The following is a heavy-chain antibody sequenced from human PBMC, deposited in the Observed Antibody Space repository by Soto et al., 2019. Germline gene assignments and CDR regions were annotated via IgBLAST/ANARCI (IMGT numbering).Heavy chain of an antibody. CDR3: ARLYYYDSSGYYPPYFDY. Sequence: SETLSLTCTVSGGSISSYYWSWIRQPPGKGLEWIGYIYYSGSTNYNPSLKSRVTISVDTSKNQFSLKLSSVTAADTAVYYCARLYYYDSSGYYPPYFDYWGQGTLVTVSS. D-gene: IGHD3-22*01. CDR1: GGSISSYY. CDR2: IYYSGST. V-gene: IGHV4-59*01. J-gene: IGHJ4*02.